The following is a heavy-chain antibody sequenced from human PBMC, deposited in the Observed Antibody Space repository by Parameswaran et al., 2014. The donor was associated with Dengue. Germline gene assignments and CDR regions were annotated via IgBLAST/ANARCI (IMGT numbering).Heavy chain of an antibody. V-gene: IGHV1-46*01. CDR2: INPSGGST. CDR3: ARDPSPARYWNDEAGYYFDY. Sequence: WVRQAPGQGLEWMGIINPSGGSTSYAQKFQGRVTMTRDTSTSTVYMELSSLRSEDTAVYYCARDPSPARYWNDEAGYYFDYWGQGTLVTVSS. D-gene: IGHD1-1*01. J-gene: IGHJ4*02.